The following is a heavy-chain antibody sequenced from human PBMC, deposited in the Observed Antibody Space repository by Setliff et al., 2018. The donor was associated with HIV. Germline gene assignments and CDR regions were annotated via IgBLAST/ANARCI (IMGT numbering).Heavy chain of an antibody. D-gene: IGHD3-3*01. V-gene: IGHV4-34*01. Sequence: SETLSLTCTVYGGSFSGYYWSWIRQPPGMGLEWIGEINQSENTNYNPSLKSRVTISVDTSKNQLSLNLTSVTAADTAVYYCARPLTTSYNFWGDAFAIWGLGTVVTVSS. CDR2: INQSENT. J-gene: IGHJ3*02. CDR1: GGSFSGYY. CDR3: ARPLTTSYNFWGDAFAI.